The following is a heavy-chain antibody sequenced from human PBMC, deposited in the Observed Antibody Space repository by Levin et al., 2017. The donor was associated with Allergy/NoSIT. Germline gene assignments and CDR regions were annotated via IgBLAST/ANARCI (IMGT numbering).Heavy chain of an antibody. J-gene: IGHJ3*02. D-gene: IGHD1/OR15-1a*01. CDR1: RFTFDDYS. CDR2: ITWNNNNI. CDR3: AKGNTRVHGNAFDI. Sequence: SLKISCTGSRFTFDDYSMHWVRRGPGRGLEWVSSITWNNNNIAYADSVKGRFTISRDNAKNSLFLLMNSLRAEDTAFYYCAKGNTRVHGNAFDIWGQGTMVTVSS. V-gene: IGHV3-9*01.